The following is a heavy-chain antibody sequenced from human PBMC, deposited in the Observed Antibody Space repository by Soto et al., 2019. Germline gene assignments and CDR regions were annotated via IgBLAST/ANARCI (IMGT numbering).Heavy chain of an antibody. J-gene: IGHJ6*02. D-gene: IGHD3-16*01. Sequence: QVQLQESCHGLVKPSETLSLTCTVSGAPITTTKWWAWVRLPPGKGLEWIGELSRGDERSSNPSLEGRFTMSLDKSNNHFSLKLTSVTAADTAIYYCATQTISYTWGVWGRGTSVTVSS. CDR3: ATQTISYTWGV. V-gene: IGHV4-4*02. CDR1: GAPITTTKW. CDR2: LSRGDER.